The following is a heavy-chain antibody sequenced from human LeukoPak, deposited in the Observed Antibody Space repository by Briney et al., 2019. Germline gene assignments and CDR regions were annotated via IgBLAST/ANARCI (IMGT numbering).Heavy chain of an antibody. V-gene: IGHV3-23*01. CDR1: GFTFSSNA. Sequence: AGSLRLSCAASGFTFSSNAMSWVRQAPGKGLEWVSAISGSGGSTYYADSVKGRFTISRDNSKNTLYLQMNSLRAEDTAVYYCANTSIAAAHRGYFDYWGQGTLVTVSS. CDR3: ANTSIAAAHRGYFDY. J-gene: IGHJ4*02. CDR2: ISGSGGST. D-gene: IGHD6-13*01.